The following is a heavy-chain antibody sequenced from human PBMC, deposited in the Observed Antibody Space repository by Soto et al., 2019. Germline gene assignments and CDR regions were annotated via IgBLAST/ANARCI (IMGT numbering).Heavy chain of an antibody. CDR2: IYYSGST. Sequence: QVQLQESGPGLVKPSQTLSLTCTVSGGSTSSGGYYWSWIRQHPGKGLEWIGYIYYSGSTYYNPSIKSRVIISVETSKNQFYLKLSSVTAADTAVYYFARAPVELRYFDWQTDYYYGMDVWGQGTTVTVSS. CDR3: ARAPVELRYFDWQTDYYYGMDV. J-gene: IGHJ6*02. D-gene: IGHD3-9*01. CDR1: GGSTSSGGYY. V-gene: IGHV4-31*03.